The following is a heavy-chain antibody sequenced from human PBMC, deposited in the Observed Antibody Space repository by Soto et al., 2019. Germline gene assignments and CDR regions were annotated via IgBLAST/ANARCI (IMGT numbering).Heavy chain of an antibody. Sequence: ASVKVSCKASGYTFTSYDINWVRQATGQGLEWMGWMNPNSGNTGYAQKFQGRVTMTRNTSISTAYMELSSLRSEDTAVYYCARGPRQDFWSGYYTWYYYGMDVWGQGTTVSVSS. CDR2: MNPNSGNT. J-gene: IGHJ6*02. V-gene: IGHV1-8*01. D-gene: IGHD3-3*01. CDR3: ARGPRQDFWSGYYTWYYYGMDV. CDR1: GYTFTSYD.